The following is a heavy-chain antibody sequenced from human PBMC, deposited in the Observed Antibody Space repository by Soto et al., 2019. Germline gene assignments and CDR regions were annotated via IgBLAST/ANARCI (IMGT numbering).Heavy chain of an antibody. CDR2: ISYDGSNK. Sequence: HPGGSLRLSCAASGFTFSSYVMHWVRQAPGKGLEWVAVISYDGSNKYYADSVKGRFTISRDNSKNTLYVQMNSLRAEDTAVYYCARGVQRILVLTYSSEYWGQGKLVT. J-gene: IGHJ4*02. D-gene: IGHD3-22*01. CDR3: ARGVQRILVLTYSSEY. CDR1: GFTFSSYV. V-gene: IGHV3-30-3*01.